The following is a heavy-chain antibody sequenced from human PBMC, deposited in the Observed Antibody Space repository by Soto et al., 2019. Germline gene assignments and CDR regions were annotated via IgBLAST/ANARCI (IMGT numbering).Heavy chain of an antibody. V-gene: IGHV4-30-4*01. CDR3: ARVNRFLEWFQKDAFDI. CDR2: IYYSGST. Sequence: QVQLQESGPGLVKPSQTLSLTCTVSGGSISSGDYYWSWIRQPPGKGLEWIGYIYYSGSTYYNPSLQSRVTISVDTSKNQFSLKLSSVTAADTAVYYCARVNRFLEWFQKDAFDIWGQGTMVTVSS. CDR1: GGSISSGDYY. J-gene: IGHJ3*02. D-gene: IGHD3-3*01.